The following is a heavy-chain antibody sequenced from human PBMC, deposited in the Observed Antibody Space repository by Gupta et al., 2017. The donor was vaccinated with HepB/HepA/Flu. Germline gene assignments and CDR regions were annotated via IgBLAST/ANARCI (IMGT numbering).Heavy chain of an antibody. J-gene: IGHJ4*02. CDR1: GFIYSKHW. V-gene: IGHV3-7*01. CDR2: IKRDGSDI. CDR3: ARGPNYGDRTDYFDY. D-gene: IGHD4/OR15-4a*01. Sequence: EVQLVESGGGLVQPGGSLRLSCAASGFIYSKHWMRWVRQTPGKGLEWVASIKRDGSDISYVDSVRGRFTISRDNAKSSLYLQINSLRAEDTAVYFCARGPNYGDRTDYFDYWGQGTLVTVSS.